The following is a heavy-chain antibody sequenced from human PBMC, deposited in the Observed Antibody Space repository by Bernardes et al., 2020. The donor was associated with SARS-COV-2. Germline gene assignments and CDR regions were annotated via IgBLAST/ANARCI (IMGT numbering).Heavy chain of an antibody. CDR2: ISGRGGST. V-gene: IGHV3-23*01. Sequence: VGSLILSCTASGFTFSIYAMSWVRQAPGKGLEWVSAISGRGGSTCYADSVRGRFTISRDNSKNTLYMQMNSLRAEDTAVYYCAKVIAAAGKGGVFDYYYGMDVWGQGTTVTVSS. D-gene: IGHD6-13*01. J-gene: IGHJ6*02. CDR3: AKVIAAAGKGGVFDYYYGMDV. CDR1: GFTFSIYA.